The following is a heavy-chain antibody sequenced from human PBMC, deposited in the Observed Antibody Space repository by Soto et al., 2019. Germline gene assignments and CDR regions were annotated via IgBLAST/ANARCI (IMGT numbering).Heavy chain of an antibody. CDR1: GGTFSSYA. J-gene: IGHJ6*02. CDR2: IISIFGTA. CDR3: ARAYCSSTSCYTFGWTHYGRDI. D-gene: IGHD2-2*02. Sequence: QVQLVQSGAEVKKPGSSVKVSCKASGGTFSSYAISWVRQAPGQGLEWMGGIISIFGTANNAQKFQGRVTITANETTRTDYMELSSRRTEDTAVYYCARAYCSSTSCYTFGWTHYGRDIWGQETTVTVSS. V-gene: IGHV1-69*01.